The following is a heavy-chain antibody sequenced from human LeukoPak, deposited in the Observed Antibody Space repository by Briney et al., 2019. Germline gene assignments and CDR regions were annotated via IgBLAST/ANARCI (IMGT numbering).Heavy chain of an antibody. CDR1: GFTFSSYS. D-gene: IGHD6-19*01. J-gene: IGHJ4*02. CDR3: ARAHSGWYDY. V-gene: IGHV3-21*01. Sequence: PGGSLRLSCAASGFTFSSYSMNWVRQAPGKGLEWVSSISSSSSYIYYADSVKGRFTISRDNAKNSLYQQMNSLRAEDTAVYYCARAHSGWYDYWGQGTLVTVSS. CDR2: ISSSSSYI.